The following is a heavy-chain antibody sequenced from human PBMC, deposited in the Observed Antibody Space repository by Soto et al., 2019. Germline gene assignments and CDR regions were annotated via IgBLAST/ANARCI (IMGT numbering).Heavy chain of an antibody. CDR1: GFTFSSYW. CDR3: ARDESYDILTGYYTPQRFDY. CDR2: IKQDGSEK. Sequence: GGSLRLSCAVSGFTFSSYWMSWVRQAPGKELEWLANIKQDGSEKYYVDSLKGRFTISRDNAKNSLYLQMNSLRAEDTAVYYCARDESYDILTGYYTPQRFDYWGQGSLVTVSS. V-gene: IGHV3-7*01. J-gene: IGHJ4*02. D-gene: IGHD3-9*01.